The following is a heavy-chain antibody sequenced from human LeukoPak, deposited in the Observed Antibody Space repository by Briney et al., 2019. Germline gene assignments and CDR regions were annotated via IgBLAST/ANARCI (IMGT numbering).Heavy chain of an antibody. J-gene: IGHJ4*02. CDR2: INHSGST. V-gene: IGHV4-34*01. Sequence: SETLSLTCTVSGGSISSYYWSWIRQPPGKGLEWIGEINHSGSTNYNPSLKSRVTISVDTSKNQFSLKLSSVTAADTAVYYCARPFRSYGYGYWGQGTLVTVSS. CDR1: GGSISSYY. D-gene: IGHD5-18*01. CDR3: ARPFRSYGYGY.